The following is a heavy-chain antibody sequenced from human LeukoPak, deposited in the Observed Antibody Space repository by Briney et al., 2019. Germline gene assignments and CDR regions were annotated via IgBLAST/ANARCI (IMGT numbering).Heavy chain of an antibody. Sequence: GGSLRLSCAVSGFTFSNFEMNWVRQAPGKGLEWVSYISSSGSTIYYADSVKGRFTISRDNAKNLMYLQMNSLRAEDTAVYYWVLEGRDWGQGTLVTVSS. J-gene: IGHJ4*02. CDR1: GFTFSNFE. CDR2: ISSSGSTI. CDR3: VLEGRD. V-gene: IGHV3-48*03.